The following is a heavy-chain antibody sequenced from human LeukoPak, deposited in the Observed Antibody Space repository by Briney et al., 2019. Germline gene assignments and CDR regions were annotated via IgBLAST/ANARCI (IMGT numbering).Heavy chain of an antibody. CDR2: IVVGSGNT. J-gene: IGHJ4*02. Sequence: SVKVSCKASGFTCTSSAMQWVRQPRGQPLERKGRIVVGSGNTNYAQKFQERVTITRDMSTSTAYMELSSLRSEDTAVYCCAAVLDDSSGYYSFLGYWGQGTLVTVSS. CDR3: AAVLDDSSGYYSFLGY. V-gene: IGHV1-58*02. D-gene: IGHD3-22*01. CDR1: GFTCTSSA.